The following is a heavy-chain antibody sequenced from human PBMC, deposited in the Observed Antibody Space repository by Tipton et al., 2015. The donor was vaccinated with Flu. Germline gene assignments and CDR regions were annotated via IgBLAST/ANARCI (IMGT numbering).Heavy chain of an antibody. J-gene: IGHJ5*02. CDR3: ARSPLTSYSDGSGYYYYYFDA. CDR1: GGSIRSYY. D-gene: IGHD3-22*01. CDR2: IFHSGST. Sequence: LSLTCTVSGGSIRSYYWSWIRQPPGKGLEWIGYIFHSGSTNYNPSLKSRVTISVDTSKSQFSLKLNSVTAADTAVYYCARSPLTSYSDGSGYYYYYFDAWGQGTLVTVSS. V-gene: IGHV4-59*08.